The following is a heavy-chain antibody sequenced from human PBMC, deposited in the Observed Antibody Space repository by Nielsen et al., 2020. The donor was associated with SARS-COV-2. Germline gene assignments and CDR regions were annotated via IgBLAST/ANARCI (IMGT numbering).Heavy chain of an antibody. CDR1: GFTFSSYG. J-gene: IGHJ5*02. V-gene: IGHV3-30*03. CDR3: ARDMDTSGWFSWFDP. Sequence: GGSLRLSCAASGFTFSSYGMHWVRQAPGKGLEWVAVISYDGSNKYYADSMKGRFTVSRDNSKNMLYLQIDSLRVEDTAVYYCARDMDTSGWFSWFDPWGQGTLVTVSS. CDR2: ISYDGSNK. D-gene: IGHD6-19*01.